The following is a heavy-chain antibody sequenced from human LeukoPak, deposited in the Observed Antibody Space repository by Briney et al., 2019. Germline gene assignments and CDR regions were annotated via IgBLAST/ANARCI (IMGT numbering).Heavy chain of an antibody. Sequence: GESLKISCEGSGYSFPNYWIGWVRQMPGKGLEWMAIIYPADSDAGYSPSFQGQVTISADKSISTAYLQWSSLKASDTAMYYCARWSSDSRGYYYFLEFWGQGTLVTVSS. CDR3: ARWSSDSRGYYYFLEF. D-gene: IGHD3-22*01. V-gene: IGHV5-51*01. CDR1: GYSFPNYW. J-gene: IGHJ4*02. CDR2: IYPADSDA.